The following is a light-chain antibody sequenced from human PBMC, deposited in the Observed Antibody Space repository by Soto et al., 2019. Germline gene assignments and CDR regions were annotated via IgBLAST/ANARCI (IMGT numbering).Light chain of an antibody. J-gene: IGKJ4*01. CDR2: GAS. Sequence: EIVLTQSPGTLSLSPGERATLSCRASQSVSSSYLAWYQQKPGQAPRLLLYGASRRATGIPDRFSGSGSGTDFTLTISRLEPEDFAVYYCQQYGSSPFGGGTKVEIK. CDR3: QQYGSSP. CDR1: QSVSSSY. V-gene: IGKV3-20*01.